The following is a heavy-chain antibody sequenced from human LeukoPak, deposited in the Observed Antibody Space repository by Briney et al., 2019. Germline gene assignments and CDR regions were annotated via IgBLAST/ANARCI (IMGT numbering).Heavy chain of an antibody. V-gene: IGHV4-39*07. CDR3: ARGVTAPWFDP. Sequence: SETLSLTCAVSGGSISSSGYSWGWIRQTPGKGLEWIATMYHSVSTYYNPSLKSRVTIPLDTPKDEFSLKLSSVTAAHTAVYYCARGVTAPWFDPWGQETLVTVCS. J-gene: IGHJ5*02. CDR1: GGSISSSGYS. CDR2: MYHSVST. D-gene: IGHD2-21*02.